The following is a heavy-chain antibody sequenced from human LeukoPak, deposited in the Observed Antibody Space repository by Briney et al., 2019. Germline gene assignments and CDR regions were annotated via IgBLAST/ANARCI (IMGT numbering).Heavy chain of an antibody. D-gene: IGHD3-16*02. J-gene: IGHJ3*02. CDR1: GYTFSHYS. CDR3: VSGNDPDSTWENYRLDAFDI. V-gene: IGHV3-21*01. Sequence: GGSLRLSCAASGYTFSHYSVNWVRQAPGKGLEWVSSIISTSDYIYYADSVKGRFTISRDNTKSSLYLQMNSLRAEDTAVYYCVSGNDPDSTWENYRLDAFDIWGQGTTVIVSS. CDR2: IISTSDYI.